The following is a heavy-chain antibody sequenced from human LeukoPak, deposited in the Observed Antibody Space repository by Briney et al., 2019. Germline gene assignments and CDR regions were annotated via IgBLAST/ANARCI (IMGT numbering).Heavy chain of an antibody. D-gene: IGHD5-12*01. CDR1: GFTFSSYG. Sequence: GRSLRPSCAASGFTFSSYGMHWVRQAPGKGLEWVAVISYDGSNKYYADSVKGRFTISRDNSKNTLYLQMNSLRAEDTAVYYCAKNGYGGYDFSFGYWGQGTLVTVSS. CDR3: AKNGYGGYDFSFGY. CDR2: ISYDGSNK. J-gene: IGHJ4*02. V-gene: IGHV3-30*18.